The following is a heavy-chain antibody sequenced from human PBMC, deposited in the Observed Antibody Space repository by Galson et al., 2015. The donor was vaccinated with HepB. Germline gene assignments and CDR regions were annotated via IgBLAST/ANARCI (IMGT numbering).Heavy chain of an antibody. Sequence: SVKVSCKASGGTFSSYAVTWVRQAPGQGLEWMGGIIPIFGTANYAQKFQGRLTITADESTSTAYMELSSLRPEDTAVYYCARRNCSTTSCYLAGGGWFDPWGQGTLVTVSS. D-gene: IGHD2-2*01. CDR1: GGTFSSYA. V-gene: IGHV1-69*13. J-gene: IGHJ5*02. CDR2: IIPIFGTA. CDR3: ARRNCSTTSCYLAGGGWFDP.